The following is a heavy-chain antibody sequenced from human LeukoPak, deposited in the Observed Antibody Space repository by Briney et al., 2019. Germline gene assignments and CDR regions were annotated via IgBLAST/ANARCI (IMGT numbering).Heavy chain of an antibody. D-gene: IGHD5-24*01. CDR2: IYTSGST. CDR3: ARAGRDGYSPASDSFGI. Sequence: SQTLSLTCTVSGGSISSGSYYWSWIRQPAGKGLEWIGRIYTSGSTNYNPSLKSRVTISVDTSKNQFSLKLSSVTAADTAVYYCARAGRDGYSPASDSFGIWGQGKTVTVSS. CDR1: GGSISSGSYY. V-gene: IGHV4-61*02. J-gene: IGHJ3*02.